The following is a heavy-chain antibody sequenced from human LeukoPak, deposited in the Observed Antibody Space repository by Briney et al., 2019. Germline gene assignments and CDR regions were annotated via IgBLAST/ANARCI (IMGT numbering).Heavy chain of an antibody. CDR3: ARLQSRGYSGYDSLLGGYYFDY. CDR1: GGSISSSSYY. CDR2: IYYSGST. D-gene: IGHD5-12*01. Sequence: SETLSLTCTVSGGSISSSSYYWGWIRQPPGKGLEWIGSIYYSGSTYYNPSLKSRVTISVDTSKNQFSLKLSSVTAADTAVYYCARLQSRGYSGYDSLLGGYYFDYWGQGTLVTVSS. J-gene: IGHJ4*02. V-gene: IGHV4-39*01.